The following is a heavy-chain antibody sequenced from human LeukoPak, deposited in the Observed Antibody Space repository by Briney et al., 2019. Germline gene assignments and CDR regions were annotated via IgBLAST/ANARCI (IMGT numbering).Heavy chain of an antibody. J-gene: IGHJ3*02. D-gene: IGHD3-10*01. CDR2: ISTYNGDT. V-gene: IGHV1-18*01. Sequence: GASVKVSCKASGYTFPNYGISWVRQAPGQGLEWMGWISTYNGDTNYAQKLQGRVTMTTDTSTNTAYMELRSLRSDDTAVYYCAKSNGYGLVDIWGQGTMVTVSS. CDR3: AKSNGYGLVDI. CDR1: GYTFPNYG.